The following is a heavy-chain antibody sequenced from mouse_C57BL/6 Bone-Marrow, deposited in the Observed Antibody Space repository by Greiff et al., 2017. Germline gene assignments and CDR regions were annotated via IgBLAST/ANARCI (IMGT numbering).Heavy chain of an antibody. D-gene: IGHD2-10*02. CDR1: GYTFTSYG. CDR2: IYPRCGNT. J-gene: IGHJ2*01. V-gene: IGHV1-81*01. CDR3: AREDWYGNSSDY. Sequence: VQLQESGAELARPGASVKLSCKASGYTFTSYGLSWVKQRPGQGLEWIGEIYPRCGNTYYNEKFKGKATLTADKSSSTAYLGLRSLTSEDAAVYFCAREDWYGNSSDYWGQGTTLTVSS.